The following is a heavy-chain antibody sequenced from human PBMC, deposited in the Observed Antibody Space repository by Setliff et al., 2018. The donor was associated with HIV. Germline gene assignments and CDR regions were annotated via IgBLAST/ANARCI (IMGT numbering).Heavy chain of an antibody. J-gene: IGHJ3*02. D-gene: IGHD1-26*01. CDR1: GGSFTTYY. V-gene: IGHV4-34*01. Sequence: SETLSLTCAVYGGSFTTYYWSWIRQPPGKGLEWIGEINHIGSTNYNPSLKSRVTISIDTSKNQFSLKLTSVTAADTAMYYCARDASYSGSYYERAFDIWGQGTMVTVSS. CDR3: ARDASYSGSYYERAFDI. CDR2: INHIGST.